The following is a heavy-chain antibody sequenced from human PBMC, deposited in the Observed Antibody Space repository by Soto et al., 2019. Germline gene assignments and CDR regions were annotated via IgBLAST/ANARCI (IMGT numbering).Heavy chain of an antibody. V-gene: IGHV4-34*01. Sequence: SETLSLTCAVYGGSFSGYYWSWIRQPPGKGLEWIGEINHSGSTNYNPSLKSRVTISVDTSKNQFTLKLSSVTAADTAVYYCARDGVAVAGTCAFDIWGQGTMVTVSS. D-gene: IGHD6-19*01. CDR3: ARDGVAVAGTCAFDI. CDR1: GGSFSGYY. CDR2: INHSGST. J-gene: IGHJ3*02.